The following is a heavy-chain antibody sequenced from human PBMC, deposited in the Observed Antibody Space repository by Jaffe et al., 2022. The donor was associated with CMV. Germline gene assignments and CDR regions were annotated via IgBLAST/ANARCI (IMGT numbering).Heavy chain of an antibody. CDR3: ARGGYCSSTSCRSGGVGYYYGMDV. Sequence: QVQLVESGGGVVQPGRSLRLSCAASGFTFSSYGMHWVRQAPGKGLEWVAVIWYDGSNKYYADSVKGRFTISRDNSKNTLYLQMNSLRAEDTAVYYCARGGYCSSTSCRSGGVGYYYGMDVWGQGTTVTVSS. CDR1: GFTFSSYG. J-gene: IGHJ6*02. CDR2: IWYDGSNK. D-gene: IGHD2-2*03. V-gene: IGHV3-33*01.